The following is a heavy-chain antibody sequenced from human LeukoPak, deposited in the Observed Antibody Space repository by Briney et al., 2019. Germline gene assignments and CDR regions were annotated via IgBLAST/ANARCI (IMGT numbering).Heavy chain of an antibody. V-gene: IGHV4-39*01. CDR2: IYYSGST. D-gene: IGHD2-2*01. CDR1: GGSISSSNYY. J-gene: IGHJ3*02. CDR3: VTYCSSTSCPHRRAFDI. Sequence: SETLSLTCTVSGGSISSSNYYWGWSRQPPGKGLEWIGSIYYSGSTYYNPSLKSRVIISVDTSKNQFSLKLSSVTAADTAVYYCVTYCSSTSCPHRRAFDIWGQGTVVTVSS.